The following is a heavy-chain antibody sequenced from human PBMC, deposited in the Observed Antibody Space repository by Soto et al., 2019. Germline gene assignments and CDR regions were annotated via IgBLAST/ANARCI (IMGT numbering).Heavy chain of an antibody. V-gene: IGHV4-59*01. J-gene: IGHJ6*03. CDR3: ARVVCSGGSCYLNYYYMDV. D-gene: IGHD2-15*01. CDR2: IYYSGST. CDR1: GGSISSYY. Sequence: QVQLQESGPGLVKPSETLSLTCTVSGGSISSYYWSWIRQPPGKGLEWIGYIYYSGSTNYNPSLKSRVTISVDTSKNQFSLKLSSVTAADTAVYYCARVVCSGGSCYLNYYYMDVWGKGTTVTVSS.